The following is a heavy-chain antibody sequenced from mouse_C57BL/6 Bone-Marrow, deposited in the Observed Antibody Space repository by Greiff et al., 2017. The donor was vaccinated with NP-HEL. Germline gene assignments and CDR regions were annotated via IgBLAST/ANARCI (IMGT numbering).Heavy chain of an antibody. CDR3: ASRAYYSKGGFAY. CDR1: GYTFTDYY. CDR2: INPYNGGT. V-gene: IGHV1-19*01. J-gene: IGHJ3*01. Sequence: VQLQQSGPVLVKPGASVKMSCKASGYTFTDYYMNWVKQSHGKSLEWIGVINPYNGGTSYNQKFKGKATLTVEKSSSTSYMELNSLTSEDSAVYYCASRAYYSKGGFAYWGQGTLVTVSA. D-gene: IGHD2-5*01.